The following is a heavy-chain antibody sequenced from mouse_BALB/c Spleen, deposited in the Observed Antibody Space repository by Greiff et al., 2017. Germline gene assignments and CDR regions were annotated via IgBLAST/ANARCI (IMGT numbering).Heavy chain of an antibody. V-gene: IGHV1-7*01. CDR3: ARSPSTDFDV. J-gene: IGHJ1*01. CDR2: INPSTGYT. D-gene: IGHD1-1*01. Sequence: QVQLQQSGAELAKPGASVKMSCKASGYTFTSYWMHWVKQRPGQGLEWIGYINPSTGYTEYNQKFKDKATLTADKSSSTAYMQLSSLTSEDSAVYYCARSPSTDFDVWGAGTTVTVSS. CDR1: GYTFTSYW.